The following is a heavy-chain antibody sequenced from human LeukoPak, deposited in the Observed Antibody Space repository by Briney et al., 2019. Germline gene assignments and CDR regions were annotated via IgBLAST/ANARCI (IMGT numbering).Heavy chain of an antibody. D-gene: IGHD6-19*01. CDR3: ARVNSSGWYDVFYFDY. CDR2: IYYSGST. V-gene: IGHV4-59*12. CDR1: GGSISSYY. J-gene: IGHJ4*02. Sequence: SETLSLTCTVSGGSISSYYWSWNRQPPGKGLEWIGYIYYSGSTNYNPSLKSRVTISVDTSKNQFSLKLSSVTAADTAVYYCARVNSSGWYDVFYFDYWGQGTLVTVSS.